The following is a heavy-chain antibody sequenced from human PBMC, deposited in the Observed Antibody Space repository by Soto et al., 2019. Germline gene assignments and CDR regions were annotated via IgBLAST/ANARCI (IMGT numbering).Heavy chain of an antibody. CDR1: GFTFRSHS. J-gene: IGHJ5*02. CDR3: AVYDSASVRQIPVWFDP. D-gene: IGHD2-8*01. Sequence: PGGSLRLSCAASGFTFRSHSMNWVRQAPGKGLEWVSSIGTSSSYIYYADSVKGRFTISRDNAQNSLYLQMNSLSAEDTAVYYSAVYDSASVRQIPVWFDPWGRGTLVTVSS. CDR2: IGTSSSYI. V-gene: IGHV3-21*01.